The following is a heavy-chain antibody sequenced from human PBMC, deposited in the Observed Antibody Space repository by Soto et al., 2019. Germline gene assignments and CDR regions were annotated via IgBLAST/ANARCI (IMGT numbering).Heavy chain of an antibody. CDR2: IYPADSET. CDR1: GYSFFGHW. J-gene: IGHJ4*02. Sequence: SXESLRISFTGSGYSFFGHWIGWVRQMPGKGLEWVGVIYPADSETRYSPSFQGQVTISVDKSINTAYLQWSSLKASDTAMSYCARRPWLSGYYDYWGQGTPVTVYS. V-gene: IGHV5-51*01. D-gene: IGHD3-22*01. CDR3: ARRPWLSGYYDY.